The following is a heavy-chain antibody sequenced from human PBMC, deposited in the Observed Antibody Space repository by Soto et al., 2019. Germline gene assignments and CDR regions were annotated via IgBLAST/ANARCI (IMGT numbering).Heavy chain of an antibody. V-gene: IGHV3-23*01. CDR1: GFTFSSYA. CDR3: AKTGIAAADYYYGMDV. D-gene: IGHD6-13*01. CDR2: ISGSGGST. Sequence: PVGSLRLSCAASGFTFSSYAMIWVRQAPGKGLEWVSAISGSGGSTYYADSVEGRFTISRDNSKNTLYLQMNSLRAEDTAVYYCAKTGIAAADYYYGMDVWGQGTTVTVSS. J-gene: IGHJ6*02.